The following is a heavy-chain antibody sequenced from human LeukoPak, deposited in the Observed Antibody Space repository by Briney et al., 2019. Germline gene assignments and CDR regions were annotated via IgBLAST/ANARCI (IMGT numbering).Heavy chain of an antibody. D-gene: IGHD1-26*01. V-gene: IGHV3-74*01. Sequence: GGSLRLSCAASGFTSSSYWMHWVRQAPGKGLVWVSRINSDGSSTSYADSVKGRFTISRDNAKNTLYLQMNSLRAEDTAVYYCARVRSGSSAGNYGMDVWGQGTTVTVSS. CDR3: ARVRSGSSAGNYGMDV. CDR2: INSDGSST. J-gene: IGHJ6*02. CDR1: GFTSSSYW.